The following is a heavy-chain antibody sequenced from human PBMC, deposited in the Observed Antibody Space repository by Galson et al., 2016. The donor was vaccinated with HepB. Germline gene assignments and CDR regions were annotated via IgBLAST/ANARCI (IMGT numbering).Heavy chain of an antibody. CDR2: SSYDGNGQ. CDR3: GRGRHWQTRPYYYFGMDV. Sequence: SLRLSCAGSGFAFSAYPINWVRQAPGKGLEWVAVSSYDGNGQHHAGSVKGRFIISRDNSKHTVYLQMTSLRPEDTAVYYCGRGRHWQTRPYYYFGMDVWGQGTTVTVSS. D-gene: IGHD6-6*01. J-gene: IGHJ6*02. CDR1: GFAFSAYP. V-gene: IGHV3-30-3*01.